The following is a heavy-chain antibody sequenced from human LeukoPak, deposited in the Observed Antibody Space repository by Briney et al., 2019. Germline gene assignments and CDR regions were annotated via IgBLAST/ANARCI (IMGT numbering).Heavy chain of an antibody. CDR2: ISWNSGSI. D-gene: IGHD4-17*01. J-gene: IGHJ3*02. CDR1: GFTFDDYA. Sequence: GGSLRLSCAASGFTFDDYAMHWVRQAPGKGLEWVSGISWNSGSIGYADSVKGRFTISRDNAKNSLYLQMNSLRAEDTALYYCAKDIGYGDRQDAFDIWGQGTMVTVSS. V-gene: IGHV3-9*01. CDR3: AKDIGYGDRQDAFDI.